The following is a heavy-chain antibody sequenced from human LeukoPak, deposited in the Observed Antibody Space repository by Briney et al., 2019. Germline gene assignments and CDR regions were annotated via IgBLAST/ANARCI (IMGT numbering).Heavy chain of an antibody. D-gene: IGHD3-9*01. CDR2: IKQDGSEK. CDR3: ARAGNYDILTGYTAYDYYYYMDV. Sequence: GGSLRLSCAASGFTFSSYWMSWVRQAPGKGLEWVANIKQDGSEKYYVGSVKGRFTISRDNAKNSLYLQMNSLRAEDTAVYYCARAGNYDILTGYTAYDYYYYMDVWGKGTTVTVSS. CDR1: GFTFSSYW. V-gene: IGHV3-7*01. J-gene: IGHJ6*03.